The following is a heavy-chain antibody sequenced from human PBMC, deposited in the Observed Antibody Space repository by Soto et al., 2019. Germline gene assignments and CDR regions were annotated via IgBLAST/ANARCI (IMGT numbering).Heavy chain of an antibody. CDR1: GGSFSGYY. D-gene: IGHD6-13*01. V-gene: IGHV4-34*01. CDR2: INHSGST. Sequence: PSETLSLTCAVYGGSFSGYYWSWIRQPPGKGLEWIGEINHSGSTNYNPSLKSRVTISVDTSKNQFSLKLSSVTAADTAVYYCARGYRRGYGSRLYNWFDPWGQGTLVTVSS. CDR3: ARGYRRGYGSRLYNWFDP. J-gene: IGHJ5*02.